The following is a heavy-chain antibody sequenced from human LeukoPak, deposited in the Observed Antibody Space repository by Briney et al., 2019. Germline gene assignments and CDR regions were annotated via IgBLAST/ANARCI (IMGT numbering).Heavy chain of an antibody. Sequence: GGSVKVSCKASGGTFSSYAISWVRQAPGQGLEWMGRIIPILGIANYAQKFQGRVTITADKSTSTAYMELSSLRSEDTAVYYCAKDTSYGSGWYHVDYWGQGTLVTVSS. D-gene: IGHD6-19*01. J-gene: IGHJ4*02. CDR3: AKDTSYGSGWYHVDY. CDR2: IIPILGIA. CDR1: GGTFSSYA. V-gene: IGHV1-69*04.